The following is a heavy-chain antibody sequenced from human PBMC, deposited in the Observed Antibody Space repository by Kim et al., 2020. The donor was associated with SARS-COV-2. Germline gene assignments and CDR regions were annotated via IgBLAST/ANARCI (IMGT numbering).Heavy chain of an antibody. CDR3: ARVAGITFGGVIP. J-gene: IGHJ5*02. D-gene: IGHD3-16*01. Sequence: ADSVKGRLPISRDESKNTLYLQMNSLGAEDTAGYYCARVAGITFGGVIPWGQGTLVTVSS. V-gene: IGHV3-23*01.